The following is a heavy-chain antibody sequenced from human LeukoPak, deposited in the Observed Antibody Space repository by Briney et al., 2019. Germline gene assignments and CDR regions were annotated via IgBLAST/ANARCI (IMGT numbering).Heavy chain of an antibody. Sequence: GGSLGLSCAASGFTFRSYAMNWVRQAPGKGLEWVSGIGGSGGRTYYADSVKGRFTISRDNSKNAVYLQMNSLRAADTAVYYCAKGRIAVALYYGMDVWGQGTTVTVFS. V-gene: IGHV3-23*01. CDR3: AKGRIAVALYYGMDV. CDR2: IGGSGGRT. D-gene: IGHD6-19*01. J-gene: IGHJ6*02. CDR1: GFTFRSYA.